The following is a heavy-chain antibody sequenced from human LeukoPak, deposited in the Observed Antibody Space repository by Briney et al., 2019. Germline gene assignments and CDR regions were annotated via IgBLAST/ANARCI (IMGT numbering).Heavy chain of an antibody. D-gene: IGHD1-26*01. J-gene: IGHJ4*02. V-gene: IGHV3-15*07. CDR1: GFTFSNAW. CDR3: TTNLDYYGGNFDY. CDR2: IKSKTDGGTT. Sequence: GGSLRVSCAASGFTFSNAWMNWVRQAPGKGLEWVGRIKSKTDGGTTDYAAPVKGRFTISRDDSKNTLYLQMNSLKTEDTAVYYCTTNLDYYGGNFDYWGQGTLVTVSS.